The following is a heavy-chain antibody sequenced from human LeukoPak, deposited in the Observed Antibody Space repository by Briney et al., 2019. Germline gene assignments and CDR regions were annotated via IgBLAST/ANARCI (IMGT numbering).Heavy chain of an antibody. CDR3: VRGGTYYDSSGHFDY. CDR1: GXTFSDHY. CDR2: SRSKANSYST. J-gene: IGHJ4*02. V-gene: IGHV3-72*01. Sequence: GGSLRLSCAASGXTFSDHYMDWVRQAPGEGLEWVGRSRSKANSYSTEYAASVKGRFTISRDESENSLNLQMNSLKTEDTAVYYCVRGGTYYDSSGHFDYWGQGTLVTVSS. D-gene: IGHD3-22*01.